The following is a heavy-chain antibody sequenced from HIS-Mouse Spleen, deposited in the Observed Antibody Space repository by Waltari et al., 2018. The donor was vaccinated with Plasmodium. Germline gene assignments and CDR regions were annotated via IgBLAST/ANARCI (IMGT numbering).Heavy chain of an antibody. CDR2: ISYDGSNK. J-gene: IGHJ4*02. CDR1: GFTFSSYA. D-gene: IGHD1-26*01. V-gene: IGHV3-30-3*01. Sequence: QVQLVESGGGVVQPGRSLRLSCAASGFTFSSYAMHWVRQAPGKGLEGVAVISYDGSNKYYADSVKGRFTISRDNSKNTLYLQMNSLRAEDTAVYYCARGSRGLYSGSYFDYWGQGTLVTVSS. CDR3: ARGSRGLYSGSYFDY.